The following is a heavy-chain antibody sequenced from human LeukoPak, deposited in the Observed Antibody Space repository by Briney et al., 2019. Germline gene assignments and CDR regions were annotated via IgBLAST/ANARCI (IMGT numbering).Heavy chain of an antibody. D-gene: IGHD7-27*01. V-gene: IGHV3-23*01. Sequence: GGSLRLSCEASGFTFRTYGMTWVRQAPGKGLEWVSGITGSSTWTYYADSVRGRFTISRDNSKNTLHLQMNNLTADDTAIYYCARELVSLGTGYFDLWGRGTLVTVFS. CDR1: GFTFRTYG. CDR3: ARELVSLGTGYFDL. CDR2: ITGSSTWT. J-gene: IGHJ2*01.